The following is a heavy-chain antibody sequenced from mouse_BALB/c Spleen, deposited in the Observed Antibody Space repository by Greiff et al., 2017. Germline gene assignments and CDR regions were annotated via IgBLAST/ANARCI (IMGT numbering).Heavy chain of an antibody. V-gene: IGHV1S81*02. CDR3: ARFSEYYYAMDY. D-gene: IGHD3-1*01. J-gene: IGHJ4*01. Sequence: VQLQQPGAELVKPGASVKLSCKASGYTFTSYWMHWVKQRPGQGLEWIGEINPSNGRTNYNEKFKSKATLTVDKSSSTAYMQLSSLTSEDSAVYYCARFSEYYYAMDYWGQGTSVTVSS. CDR2: INPSNGRT. CDR1: GYTFTSYW.